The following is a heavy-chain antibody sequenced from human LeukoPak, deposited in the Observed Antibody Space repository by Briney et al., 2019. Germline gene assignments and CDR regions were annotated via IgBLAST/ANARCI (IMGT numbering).Heavy chain of an antibody. J-gene: IGHJ4*02. CDR1: GFXFSSYS. CDR2: ISSSNNTI. CDR3: ARSTYCGGDCYPALGY. V-gene: IGHV3-48*02. Sequence: GGSLRLSCAASGFXFSSYSMNWVRQAPGKGLEWVSYISSSNNTIYYADSVKGRFTISRDNAKNSLYLQMNSLRDEDTAVYYCARSTYCGGDCYPALGYWGQGTPVTVSS. D-gene: IGHD2-21*02.